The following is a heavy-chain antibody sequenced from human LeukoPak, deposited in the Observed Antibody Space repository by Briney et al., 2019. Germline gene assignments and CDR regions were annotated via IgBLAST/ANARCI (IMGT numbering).Heavy chain of an antibody. Sequence: GGSLRLSCAASGFTVSSNYMSWVRQAPGKGLEWVSGISGIGGSTYYADSVKGRFTISRDNSKNTLYVQVSSLRAEDTAVYYCAKEGWHSGYDYAEFDYWGQGTLVTVSS. CDR2: ISGIGGST. CDR3: AKEGWHSGYDYAEFDY. D-gene: IGHD5-12*01. V-gene: IGHV3-23*01. J-gene: IGHJ4*02. CDR1: GFTVSSNY.